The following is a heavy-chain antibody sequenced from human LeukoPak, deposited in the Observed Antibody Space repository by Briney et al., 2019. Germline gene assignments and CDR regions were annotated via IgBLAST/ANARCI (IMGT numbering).Heavy chain of an antibody. CDR3: ATGYSSGWSY. J-gene: IGHJ4*02. Sequence: ASVKVSCKVSGYTLTELSMHWVRQAPGKGLEWMGGFDPEDGETIYAQKFQGGVTMTEDTSTDTAFMELSSLRSEDTAVYYCATGYSSGWSYWGQGTLVTVSS. CDR1: GYTLTELS. V-gene: IGHV1-24*01. CDR2: FDPEDGET. D-gene: IGHD6-19*01.